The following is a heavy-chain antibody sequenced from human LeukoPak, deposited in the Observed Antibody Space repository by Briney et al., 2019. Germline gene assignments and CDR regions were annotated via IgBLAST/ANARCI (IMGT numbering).Heavy chain of an antibody. V-gene: IGHV1-2*02. Sequence: ASVKVSCKASGYTFTGYYMHWVRQAPGQGLEWMGWINPNSGGTNYAQKFQGRVTMTRDTSISTAYMELSRLRSDDTAVYYCARRSHYYDSSPFAYWGQGTLVTVSS. D-gene: IGHD3-22*01. CDR3: ARRSHYYDSSPFAY. CDR2: INPNSGGT. CDR1: GYTFTGYY. J-gene: IGHJ4*02.